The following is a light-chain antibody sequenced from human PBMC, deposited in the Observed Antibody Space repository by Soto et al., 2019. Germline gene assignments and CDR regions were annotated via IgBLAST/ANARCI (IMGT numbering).Light chain of an antibody. Sequence: QSALTQPASVSGSPGQSITISCTGISRDVGSYNLVSWYQQHPGKAPKVMIYEGSKRPSGVSNRFSGSRPGNTASLTISGLQAEDEAHYYCSSYAGSSTHVVFGGATKLTVL. V-gene: IGLV2-23*01. J-gene: IGLJ2*01. CDR1: SRDVGSYNL. CDR3: SSYAGSSTHVV. CDR2: EGS.